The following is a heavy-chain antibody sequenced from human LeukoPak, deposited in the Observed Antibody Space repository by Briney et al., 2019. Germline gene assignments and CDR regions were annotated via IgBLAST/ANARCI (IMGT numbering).Heavy chain of an antibody. CDR1: GGSISSYY. J-gene: IGHJ4*02. Sequence: PSETLSLTCTVSGGSISSYYWSWIRQPPGKRLEYIGYIYYTGSATYNPSLESRVTMSVGTSENQFSLRLTSVTAADTAVYYCARHYGSGTYPLDYWGQGALVTVSS. CDR3: ARHYGSGTYPLDY. CDR2: IYYTGSA. D-gene: IGHD3-10*01. V-gene: IGHV4-59*08.